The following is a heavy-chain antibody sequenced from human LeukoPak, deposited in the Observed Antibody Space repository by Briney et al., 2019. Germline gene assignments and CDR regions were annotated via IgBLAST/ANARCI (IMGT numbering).Heavy chain of an antibody. CDR3: AKDGPHPFDY. Sequence: PGGSLRLSCAASGFTFSDYAMNWVRQAPGKELEWVALISYDGSNKYYADSVRGRFTISRDNSKNSLYLQMNSLITEDTALYYCAKDGPHPFDYWGQGTLVTVSS. CDR2: ISYDGSNK. CDR1: GFTFSDYA. V-gene: IGHV3-30-3*01. J-gene: IGHJ4*02.